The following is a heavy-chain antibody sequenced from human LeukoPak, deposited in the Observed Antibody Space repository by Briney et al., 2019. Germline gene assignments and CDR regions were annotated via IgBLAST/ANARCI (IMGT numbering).Heavy chain of an antibody. CDR3: ARDVIAAAGNWFDP. CDR2: ISYDGSNK. Sequence: GRSLRLSCAASGFTFSTYAMHWVRQAPGKGLEWVAVISYDGSNKYHADSVKGRFTISRDNSKNTLYLQMNSLRAEDTAVYSCARDVIAAAGNWFDPWGQGTLVTVSS. J-gene: IGHJ5*02. CDR1: GFTFSTYA. D-gene: IGHD6-13*01. V-gene: IGHV3-30-3*01.